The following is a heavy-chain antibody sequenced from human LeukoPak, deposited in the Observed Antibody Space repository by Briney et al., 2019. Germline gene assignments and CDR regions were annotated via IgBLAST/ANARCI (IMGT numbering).Heavy chain of an antibody. CDR2: INPNSGGT. CDR1: GYTFTGYY. D-gene: IGHD3-3*02. Sequence: ASVKVSCKASGYTFTGYYMHWVRQAPGQGLEWMGWINPNSGGTNYAQKFQGRVTMTIDTSINTAYMELSRLTSDDTAIYYCARVFSPYDAWGQGTLVTVSS. CDR3: ARVFSPYDA. V-gene: IGHV1-2*02. J-gene: IGHJ5*02.